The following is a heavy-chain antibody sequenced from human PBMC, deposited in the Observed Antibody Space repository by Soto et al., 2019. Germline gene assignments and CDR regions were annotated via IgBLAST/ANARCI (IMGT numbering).Heavy chain of an antibody. CDR3: ARGYYDSSGYPRGGDVFDI. V-gene: IGHV4-59*01. Sequence: SETLSLTCTVSGGSISSYYWSWIRQPPGKGLEWIGYIYYSGSTNYNPSLKRRVTISVDTSKNQFSLKLSSVTAADTAVYYCARGYYDSSGYPRGGDVFDIWGQGTMVTVSS. D-gene: IGHD3-22*01. J-gene: IGHJ3*02. CDR1: GGSISSYY. CDR2: IYYSGST.